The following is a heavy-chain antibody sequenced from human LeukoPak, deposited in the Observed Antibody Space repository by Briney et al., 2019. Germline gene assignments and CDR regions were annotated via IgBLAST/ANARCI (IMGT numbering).Heavy chain of an antibody. CDR3: AREGGGSYLGAFDI. J-gene: IGHJ3*02. D-gene: IGHD1-26*01. CDR2: ISYDESNK. V-gene: IGHV3-30*03. Sequence: GGSLRLSCAASGFTFSSYGMHWVRQAPGKGLEWVAVISYDESNKYYADSVKGRFTISRDNSKNTLYLQMNSLRAEDTAVYYCAREGGGSYLGAFDIWGQGTMVTVSS. CDR1: GFTFSSYG.